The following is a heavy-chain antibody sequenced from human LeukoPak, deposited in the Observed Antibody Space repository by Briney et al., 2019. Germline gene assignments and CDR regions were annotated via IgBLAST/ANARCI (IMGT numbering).Heavy chain of an antibody. CDR3: ARDSTGSYYD. V-gene: IGHV4-59*01. J-gene: IGHJ4*02. Sequence: SETLSLTCTVSGGSISTYYGNWIRQAPGKGLEWIGYIYYSGSTNYNPSLKSRVTMSVDTSKNQFSLKLNSVTAADTAVYYCARDSTGSYYDWGQGTLVTVSS. CDR1: GGSISTYY. D-gene: IGHD1-26*01. CDR2: IYYSGST.